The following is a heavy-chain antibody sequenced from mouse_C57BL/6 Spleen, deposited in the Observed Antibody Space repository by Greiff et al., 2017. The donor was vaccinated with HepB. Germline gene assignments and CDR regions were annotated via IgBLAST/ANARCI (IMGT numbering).Heavy chain of an antibody. CDR1: GYAFTNYL. V-gene: IGHV1-54*01. CDR2: INPGSGGT. CDR3: ASGGYYYGSSDAMDY. J-gene: IGHJ4*01. Sequence: QVQLQQSGAELVRPGTSVKVSCKASGYAFTNYLIEWVKQRPGQGLEWIGVINPGSGGTNYNEKFKGKATLTADKSSSTAYMQLSSLTSEDSAVYFCASGGYYYGSSDAMDYWGQGTSVTVSS. D-gene: IGHD1-1*01.